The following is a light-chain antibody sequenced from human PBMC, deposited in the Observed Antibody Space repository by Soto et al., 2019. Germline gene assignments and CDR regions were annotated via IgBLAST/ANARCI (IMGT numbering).Light chain of an antibody. Sequence: QSVLTQPPSVSGTPGQRVTISCSGSSSNIGKNYVYWYQQVPGTAPKLLIYKDNQRPSGVPDRSSVSKSSTSASLAISGLGSEDEADYYCAAWDDSDPHAVFGGGTQLTVL. J-gene: IGLJ7*01. CDR2: KDN. CDR1: SSNIGKNY. CDR3: AAWDDSDPHAV. V-gene: IGLV1-47*01.